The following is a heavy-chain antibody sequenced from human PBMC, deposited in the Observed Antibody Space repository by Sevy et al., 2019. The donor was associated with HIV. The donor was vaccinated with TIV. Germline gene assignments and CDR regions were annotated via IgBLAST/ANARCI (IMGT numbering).Heavy chain of an antibody. CDR3: ARVIDGYHREFNYFYYYMDV. CDR1: GFTVSNNF. Sequence: GGSLRLSCAVSGFTVSNNFLNWVRQSPEKGLEWVSTVYSDLRTFYADSVKGRFTVSRDDPKNALYLQMNSLRAEDTAVYYCARVIDGYHREFNYFYYYMDVWGKGTTVTVSS. CDR2: VYSDLRT. J-gene: IGHJ6*03. D-gene: IGHD5-12*01. V-gene: IGHV3-53*01.